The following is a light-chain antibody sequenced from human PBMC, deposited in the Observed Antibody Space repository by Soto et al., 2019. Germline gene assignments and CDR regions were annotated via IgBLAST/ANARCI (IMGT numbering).Light chain of an antibody. CDR1: QSVSSSY. CDR3: QQYAGLPYT. V-gene: IGKV3-20*01. J-gene: IGKJ2*01. Sequence: EIVLTQSPGTLSLSPGERATLSCRASQSVSSSYLAWYQQKPGQAPRLLIYGASSRATGIPDRFSGSGSGTDFTLTISRLEPEDFAVYNCQQYAGLPYTFGQGTKLEIK. CDR2: GAS.